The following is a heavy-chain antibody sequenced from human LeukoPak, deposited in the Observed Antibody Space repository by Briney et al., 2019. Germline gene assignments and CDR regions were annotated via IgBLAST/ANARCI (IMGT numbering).Heavy chain of an antibody. Sequence: SGPTLVKPTQTLTLTCTFSGFSLSTTGVGVSWLRQPPGKAPEYLALIYWDDDKRYSPSLKSRLSITRDTSKNQVVLTMTNMGPLDTATYYCARRLPPTVTNDRANWFDPWGQGTLVTVSS. CDR1: GFSLSTTGVG. CDR3: ARRLPPTVTNDRANWFDP. V-gene: IGHV2-5*02. CDR2: IYWDDDK. D-gene: IGHD4-17*01. J-gene: IGHJ5*02.